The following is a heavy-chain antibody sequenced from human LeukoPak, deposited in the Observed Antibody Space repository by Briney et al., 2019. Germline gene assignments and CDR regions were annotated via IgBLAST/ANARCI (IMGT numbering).Heavy chain of an antibody. J-gene: IGHJ6*02. D-gene: IGHD2-15*01. Sequence: GASVKVSCKASGYTFTSYDINWVRQATGQGLEWMGWMNPNSGNTGYAQKFQGRVTMTRNTSISTAYMELSSPRSEDTAVYYCARLVAPLTSYYYYYYGMDVWGQGTTVTVSS. CDR2: MNPNSGNT. CDR1: GYTFTSYD. CDR3: ARLVAPLTSYYYYYYGMDV. V-gene: IGHV1-8*01.